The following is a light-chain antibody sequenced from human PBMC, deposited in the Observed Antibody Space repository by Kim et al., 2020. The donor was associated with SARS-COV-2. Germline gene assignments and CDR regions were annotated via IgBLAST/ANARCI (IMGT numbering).Light chain of an antibody. V-gene: IGLV2-14*03. Sequence: GQSITITCTGSSSDVGGYNSASWYQQYPGTPPKLLIYDVNKWPSGVSHRFSGSKSGNTASLIISGLQAEDEADYYCTSYTSGRTWVFGGGTQLTVL. CDR3: TSYTSGRTWV. CDR2: DVN. J-gene: IGLJ3*02. CDR1: SSDVGGYNS.